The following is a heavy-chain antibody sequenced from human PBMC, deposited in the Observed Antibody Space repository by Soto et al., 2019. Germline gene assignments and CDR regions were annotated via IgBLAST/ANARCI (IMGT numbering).Heavy chain of an antibody. D-gene: IGHD5-18*01. CDR1: RDTVYSYV. J-gene: IGHJ6*02. V-gene: IGHV1-69*13. Sequence: SVEIGSTSSRDTVYSYVVAGLRQAPGQGLEWMGGIIPIFGTANYAQKFQGRVTITADESTSTAYMELSSLRSEDTAVYYCARDRDTAMTGYYYYGMDVWGQGTTVTVSS. CDR3: ARDRDTAMTGYYYYGMDV. CDR2: IIPIFGTA.